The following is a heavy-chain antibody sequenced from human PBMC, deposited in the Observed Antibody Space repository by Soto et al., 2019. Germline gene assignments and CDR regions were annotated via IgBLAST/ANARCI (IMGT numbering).Heavy chain of an antibody. Sequence: GGSLRLSCAASGFTFSSYAMHWVRQAPGKGLEWVAVISYDGSNKYYADSVKGRFTISRDNSKNTLYLQMNSLRAEDTAVYYCARGRRDGNHVDAFDIWGQGTMVTVSS. V-gene: IGHV3-30-3*01. CDR3: ARGRRDGNHVDAFDI. CDR1: GFTFSSYA. D-gene: IGHD3-10*01. CDR2: ISYDGSNK. J-gene: IGHJ3*02.